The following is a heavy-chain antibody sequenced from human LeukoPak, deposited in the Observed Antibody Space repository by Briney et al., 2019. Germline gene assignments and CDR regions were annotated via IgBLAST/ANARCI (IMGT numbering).Heavy chain of an antibody. V-gene: IGHV4-4*07. CDR3: ARGGPTVAYGTDPFDY. D-gene: IGHD6-19*01. CDR1: RGPISSYY. CDR2: IYTSAST. J-gene: IGHJ4*02. Sequence: SQTLSLTCAVSRGPISSYYWSWIRQPAGRGLEWIVRIYTSASTNYSPSIKRRVSMSVDTSENQFSLKLRSVTAADTAVNYCARGGPTVAYGTDPFDYWGQGTLVTVSS.